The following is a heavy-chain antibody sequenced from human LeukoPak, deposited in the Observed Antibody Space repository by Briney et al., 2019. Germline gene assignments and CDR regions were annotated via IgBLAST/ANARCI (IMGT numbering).Heavy chain of an antibody. CDR1: GGSISNTNW. D-gene: IGHD2-8*01. Sequence: SETLSLTCGVSGGSISNTNWWSWVRQPPGQGLEWIGEISLTGLTHYNPSLESRVTVSLDKSKNQLSLNLTSVTAADTAVYYCSRENGAFSPFGYWGQGTLVTVSS. CDR2: ISLTGLT. V-gene: IGHV4-4*02. J-gene: IGHJ4*02. CDR3: SRENGAFSPFGY.